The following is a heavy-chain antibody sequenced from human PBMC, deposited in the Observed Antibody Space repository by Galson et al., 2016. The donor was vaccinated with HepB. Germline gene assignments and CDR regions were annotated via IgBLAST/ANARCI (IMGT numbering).Heavy chain of an antibody. Sequence: SETLSLTCAVSGGSISTDYWWSWVRQSPGRGLEWIGEIYQTGTANYDPSFTRRATISLDKSKNQFSLRLDSVTAADTAVYYCTRGTLGNAATMAFDYWGQGTLVSVS. V-gene: IGHV4-4*02. CDR3: TRGTLGNAATMAFDY. CDR1: GGSISTDYW. J-gene: IGHJ4*02. D-gene: IGHD4/OR15-4a*01. CDR2: IYQTGTA.